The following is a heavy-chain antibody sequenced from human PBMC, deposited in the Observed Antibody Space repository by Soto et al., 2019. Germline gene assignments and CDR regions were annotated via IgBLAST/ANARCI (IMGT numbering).Heavy chain of an antibody. Sequence: EVQLLESGGGLVQPGGSLRLSCAASGFTFSSYAMSWVRQAPGKGLEWVSAISGGGDSTYYADSVKGRFTISRDNSKNTLYLQMNSLRAEDTAVYYCAKGFYSSSSGGFDFWGQGTLVTVSS. J-gene: IGHJ4*02. CDR2: ISGGGDST. CDR1: GFTFSSYA. CDR3: AKGFYSSSSGGFDF. D-gene: IGHD6-6*01. V-gene: IGHV3-23*01.